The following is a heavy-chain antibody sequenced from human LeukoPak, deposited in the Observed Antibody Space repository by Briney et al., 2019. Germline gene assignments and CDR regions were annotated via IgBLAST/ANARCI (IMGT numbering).Heavy chain of an antibody. V-gene: IGHV4-38-2*02. CDR2: VYLTGST. Sequence: KSSETLSLTCSVSGYSMKNGYYWGWIRQSRVKGLEWIGNVYLTGSTYYNPSLKSRVTISVDTSKNQFSLKLSSVTAADTAVYYCLTVTKGYYYCMDVWGKGTTVTVSS. CDR3: LTVTKGYYYCMDV. J-gene: IGHJ6*03. D-gene: IGHD4-17*01. CDR1: GYSMKNGYY.